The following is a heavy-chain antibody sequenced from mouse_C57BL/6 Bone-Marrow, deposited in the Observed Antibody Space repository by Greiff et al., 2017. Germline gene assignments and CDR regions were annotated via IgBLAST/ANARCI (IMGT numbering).Heavy chain of an antibody. V-gene: IGHV7-3*01. D-gene: IGHD1-1*01. Sequence: GFTFTDYYMSWVRQPPGKALEWLGFIRNKANGYTTEYSASVKGQFTISRDNSQSILYLQMHALRAEDSATDYCARSPTTVVAHYYAMDYWGQGTSVTVSS. CDR1: GFTFTDYY. CDR2: IRNKANGYTT. CDR3: ARSPTTVVAHYYAMDY. J-gene: IGHJ4*01.